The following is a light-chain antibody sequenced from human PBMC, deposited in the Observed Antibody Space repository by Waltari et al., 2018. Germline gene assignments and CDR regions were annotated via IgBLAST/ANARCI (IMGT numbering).Light chain of an antibody. CDR3: GTWDSSLSVVA. CDR1: SSNIGNNY. Sequence: QSVLTQPPSVSAAPGQQVTISCSGSSSNIGNNYVSWYQQLPGTAPKLLIYDNNKRPSGIPDRFSGSKSGTSATLGITGLQTGDEADYYCGTWDSSLSVVAVGGGTKLTVL. CDR2: DNN. J-gene: IGLJ2*01. V-gene: IGLV1-51*01.